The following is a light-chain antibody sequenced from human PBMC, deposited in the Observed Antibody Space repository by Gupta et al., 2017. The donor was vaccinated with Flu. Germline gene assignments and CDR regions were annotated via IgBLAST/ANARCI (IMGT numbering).Light chain of an antibody. CDR1: NIGFKS. V-gene: IGLV3-21*03. Sequence: GKTATLTCGGDNIGFKSVYWYQQKPGQAPVLVVYDDVDRPSGIPERFSGSNSGDTATLTISGAEAGDEADYYCQVWDSRSDQSVFGSGTKVTV. CDR2: DDV. J-gene: IGLJ1*01. CDR3: QVWDSRSDQSV.